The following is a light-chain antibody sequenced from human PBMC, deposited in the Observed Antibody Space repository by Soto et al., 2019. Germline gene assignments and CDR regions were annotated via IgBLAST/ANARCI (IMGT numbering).Light chain of an antibody. CDR3: CSYTSRSTRV. CDR1: SSDVGGYNY. V-gene: IGLV2-11*01. J-gene: IGLJ1*01. Sequence: QSVLTQPRSVSGSPGQSVTISCTGTSSDVGGYNYVSWYQQHPGKAPKLMIYDVSKRPSGVPDRFSGSKSGNTASLTISGLQAEDEADYYCCSYTSRSTRVFGTGTKVTVL. CDR2: DVS.